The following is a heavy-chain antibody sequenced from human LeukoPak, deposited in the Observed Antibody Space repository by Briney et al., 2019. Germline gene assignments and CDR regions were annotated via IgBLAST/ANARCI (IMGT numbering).Heavy chain of an antibody. J-gene: IGHJ6*02. Sequence: GASVKVSCKASGYTFTGYYMHWVRQAPGQGLEWMGWINPNSGGTNYAQKFQGRVTMTRDTSISTAYMELSRLRSDDTAVYYCARGPGTTSTAYYYGMDVWGQGTTVTVSS. D-gene: IGHD1-1*01. CDR2: INPNSGGT. CDR1: GYTFTGYY. V-gene: IGHV1-2*02. CDR3: ARGPGTTSTAYYYGMDV.